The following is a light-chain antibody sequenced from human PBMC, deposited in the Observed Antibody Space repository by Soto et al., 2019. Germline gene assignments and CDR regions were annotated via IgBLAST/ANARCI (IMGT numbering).Light chain of an antibody. CDR1: QSISNY. V-gene: IGKV1-39*01. Sequence: DIQMTQSPSSLSASVGDRVTITCRASQSISNYLSWYQQIPGKAPKLLIYAASTLRSGVSSKFSGRGSVTDFTLTISSLQPEDFATYYCQQGYSTPWTFGQGTKVEIK. CDR2: AAS. CDR3: QQGYSTPWT. J-gene: IGKJ1*01.